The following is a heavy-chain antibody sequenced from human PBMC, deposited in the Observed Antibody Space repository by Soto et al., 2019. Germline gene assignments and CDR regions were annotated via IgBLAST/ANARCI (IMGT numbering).Heavy chain of an antibody. CDR2: INAANGST. D-gene: IGHD2-2*01. V-gene: IGHV1-3*01. CDR3: ARDGFVVVPAVMWLNWFDP. J-gene: IGHJ5*02. CDR1: GYTFTNYA. Sequence: QVQLVQSGAEVQKPGASVKVSCKASGYTFTNYAIHWVRQAPGQRLEWMGWINAANGSTKYSQKFQGRVTFTRDTSANTAYMELRSLRSEDSAVYYCARDGFVVVPAVMWLNWFDPWGQGTLVAVSS.